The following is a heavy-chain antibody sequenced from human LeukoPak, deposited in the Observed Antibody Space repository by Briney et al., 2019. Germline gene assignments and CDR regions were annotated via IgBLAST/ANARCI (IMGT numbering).Heavy chain of an antibody. V-gene: IGHV3-66*01. CDR1: GFTVSSNY. CDR3: ARGYYYDSSGYSNDY. J-gene: IGHJ4*02. CDR2: IYSGGST. Sequence: GGSLRLSCAASGFTVSSNYMGWVRQAPGKGLEWVSVIYSGGSTYYADSVKGRFTISRDNSKNTLYLQMNSLRAEDTAVYYCARGYYYDSSGYSNDYWGQGTLVTVSS. D-gene: IGHD3-22*01.